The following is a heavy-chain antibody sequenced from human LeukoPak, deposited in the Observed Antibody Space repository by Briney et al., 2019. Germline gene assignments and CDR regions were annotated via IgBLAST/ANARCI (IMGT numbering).Heavy chain of an antibody. CDR2: IISDGVYT. D-gene: IGHD2-15*01. V-gene: IGHV3-64D*08. CDR1: GFTFNLYS. J-gene: IGHJ4*02. CDR3: AKVLDYCDGGTCYNSGMDS. Sequence: GGSLRLSCLASGFTFNLYSMHWVRQAPGKGLEFVSVIISDGVYTYYAYSVKGGFTISRDNSKNTVYLQISSLGADDTAVYYCAKVLDYCDGGTCYNSGMDSWGQGTLATASS.